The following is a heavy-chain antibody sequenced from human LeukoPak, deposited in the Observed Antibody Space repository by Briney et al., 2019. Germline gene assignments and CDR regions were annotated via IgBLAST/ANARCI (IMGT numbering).Heavy chain of an antibody. CDR3: ARDLFDTAMPSPYYYYMDV. CDR1: GGSFSGYY. V-gene: IGHV4-34*01. CDR2: IYHSGST. D-gene: IGHD5-18*01. Sequence: SETLSLTCAVYGGSFSGYYWSWIRQPPGKGLEWIGSIYHSGSTYYNPSLKSRVTISVDTSKNQFSLKLSSVTAADTAVYYCARDLFDTAMPSPYYYYMDVWGKGTTVTVSS. J-gene: IGHJ6*03.